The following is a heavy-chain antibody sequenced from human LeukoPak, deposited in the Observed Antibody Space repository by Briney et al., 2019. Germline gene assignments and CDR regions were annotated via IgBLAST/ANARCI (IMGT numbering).Heavy chain of an antibody. CDR1: GGSFTNYY. J-gene: IGHJ4*02. V-gene: IGHV4-4*07. D-gene: IGHD7-27*01. Sequence: SETLSLTCTVSGGSFTNYYWNWIRQPAGKALEWIRRIYSTGSTNYNPSVSSRVTMSVDTSKNQFSLKLSSVTAADTAVYYCARLIPDLLTGYYFDYWGQGTLVTVSS. CDR2: IYSTGST. CDR3: ARLIPDLLTGYYFDY.